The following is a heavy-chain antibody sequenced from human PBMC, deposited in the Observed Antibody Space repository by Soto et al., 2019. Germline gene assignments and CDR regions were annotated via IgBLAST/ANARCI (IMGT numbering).Heavy chain of an antibody. CDR2: IYTSGST. CDR3: ARGTGYQLLSEGDYYYYYGMDV. V-gene: IGHV4-4*07. CDR1: GGSIISYY. J-gene: IGHJ6*02. Sequence: SETLSLTCTVSGGSIISYYCILIRHPSVKGLEWIVRIYTSGSTNYNPSLKSRVTMSVDTSKNQFSLKLSSVTAADTAVYYCARGTGYQLLSEGDYYYYYGMDVWGQGTTVTVSS. D-gene: IGHD2-2*01.